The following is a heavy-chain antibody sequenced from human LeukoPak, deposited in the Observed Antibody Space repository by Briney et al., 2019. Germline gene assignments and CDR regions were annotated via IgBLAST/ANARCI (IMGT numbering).Heavy chain of an antibody. J-gene: IGHJ6*03. CDR3: ARVEGSSSWYGYYYYMDV. Sequence: GGSLRLTCAASGFTFSSYWMTWVRQAPGKGLEWVVNIQEDGSEKYYVDSVKGRFTISRDNAKNSVYLQMNSLRAEDTAVYYCARVEGSSSWYGYYYYMDVWGKGTTVTVSS. CDR1: GFTFSSYW. D-gene: IGHD6-13*01. CDR2: IQEDGSEK. V-gene: IGHV3-7*01.